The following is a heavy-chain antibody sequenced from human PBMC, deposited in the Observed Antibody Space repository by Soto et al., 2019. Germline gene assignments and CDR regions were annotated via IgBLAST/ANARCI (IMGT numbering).Heavy chain of an antibody. Sequence: EVQLLESGGGLVQPGGSLRLSCAASGFTFSSYAMSWVRQAPGKGLEWVSAISGSGGSTYYADSVKGRFTISRDNSKXXXXXXXXXXXXXXXXXXXXXXXXXGXYRFVDYWGQGTLVTVSS. CDR3: XXXXXGXYRFVDY. D-gene: IGHD3-10*01. J-gene: IGHJ4*02. CDR2: ISGSGGST. V-gene: IGHV3-23*01. CDR1: GFTFSSYA.